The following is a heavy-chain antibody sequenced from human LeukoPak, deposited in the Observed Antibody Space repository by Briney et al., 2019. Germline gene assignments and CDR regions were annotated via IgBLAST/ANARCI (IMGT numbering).Heavy chain of an antibody. J-gene: IGHJ3*02. CDR1: GXTFSNNW. D-gene: IGHD2/OR15-2a*01. V-gene: IGHV3-74*01. CDR2: ISDDGTTT. CDR3: ARAVLPNRNAVHI. Sequence: TGGSLRLSCAASGXTFSNNWMHWVRQAPGKGQVWVSRISDDGTTTNYADSVKGRFTISTDNAKNTLYLQMNSLRHEDTAVYYCARAVLPNRNAVHIWGQGTMVTVSS.